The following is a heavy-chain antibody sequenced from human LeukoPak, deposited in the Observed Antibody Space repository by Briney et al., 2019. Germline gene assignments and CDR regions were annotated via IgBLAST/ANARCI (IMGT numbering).Heavy chain of an antibody. D-gene: IGHD3-22*01. CDR1: GYTFTGYY. CDR3: ARDLRYDSSGYPH. CDR2: INPNSGGT. V-gene: IGHV1-2*06. Sequence: GASVKVSCKASGYTFTGYYMHWVRQAPGQGLEWMGRINPNSGGTNYAQKFQGRVTMTRDTSISTAYMELSRLRSDDTAVYYCARDLRYDSSGYPHWGQGTLVTVSS. J-gene: IGHJ4*02.